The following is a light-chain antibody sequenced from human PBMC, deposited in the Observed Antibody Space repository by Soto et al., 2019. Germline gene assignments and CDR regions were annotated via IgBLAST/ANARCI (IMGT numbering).Light chain of an antibody. CDR2: DVS. Sequence: CVLTQPASVSGAPGEWITISCTGTSSDVGGYNYVSWYQHHPGKAPKLMIYDVSDRPSGVSNRFSGSKSGNTASLTISGLQAEDEAEYYCSSYTSSSSYVFGTGTKVTVL. CDR3: SSYTSSSSYV. CDR1: SSDVGGYNY. J-gene: IGLJ1*01. V-gene: IGLV2-14*03.